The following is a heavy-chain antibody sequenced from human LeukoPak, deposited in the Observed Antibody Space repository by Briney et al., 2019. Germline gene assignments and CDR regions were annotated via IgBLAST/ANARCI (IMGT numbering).Heavy chain of an antibody. CDR2: IYPDDSNT. V-gene: IGHV5-51*01. CDR3: ARLGEDLAVGVAGYWFVP. CDR1: GYSFTTYW. J-gene: IGHJ5*02. Sequence: PGESLKISCKGSGYSFTTYWIGWVRQMPGKGLEWMGIIYPDDSNTRYSPSFQGQVTISADKSINTAYLQWSSLKASDTAMYYCARLGEDLAVGVAGYWFVPWGQGTLVPVSS. D-gene: IGHD2-15*01.